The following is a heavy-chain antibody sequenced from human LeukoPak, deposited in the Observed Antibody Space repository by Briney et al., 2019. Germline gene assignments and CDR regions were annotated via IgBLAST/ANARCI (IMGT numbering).Heavy chain of an antibody. CDR1: GLTFSSYA. CDR3: ARARGAYSYEAFDL. V-gene: IGHV3-64*01. J-gene: IGHJ3*01. Sequence: GGSLRLSCAGSGLTFSSYAMYWVRQAPGKGLEYVSFISTNGGSTDYANSVKGRFTISRDNSQNTLFLQMGSLRPEDTAVYYCARARGAYSYEAFDLWGQGTMVAVS. CDR2: ISTNGGST. D-gene: IGHD2-15*01.